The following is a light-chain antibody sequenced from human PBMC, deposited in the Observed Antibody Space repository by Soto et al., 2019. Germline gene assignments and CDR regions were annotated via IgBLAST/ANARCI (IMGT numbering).Light chain of an antibody. CDR3: AAWDDSLSGFYV. J-gene: IGLJ1*01. CDR1: SSNIGSNY. Sequence: QSVLTHPPSASGTPGQRVTISCSGSSSNIGSNYVYWYQQLPGTAPKLLIYRNNQRPSGVPDRFPGSKSGTSASLAISGLRSEDEADYYCAAWDDSLSGFYVFGTGTRSPS. CDR2: RNN. V-gene: IGLV1-47*01.